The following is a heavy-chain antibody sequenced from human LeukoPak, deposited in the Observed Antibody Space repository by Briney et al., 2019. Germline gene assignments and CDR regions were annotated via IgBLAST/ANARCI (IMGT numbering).Heavy chain of an antibody. CDR2: INHSGST. D-gene: IGHD5/OR15-5a*01. Sequence: SETLSLTCAVYGGSFSGYYWSWIRQPPGKGLEWIGEINHSGSTNYNPSLRGRVTISLDTSNNQFSLRMTSVTAADTAVYYCARTARVLTSWSQGTLVTVSS. CDR1: GGSFSGYY. V-gene: IGHV4-34*01. CDR3: ARTARVLTS. J-gene: IGHJ5*02.